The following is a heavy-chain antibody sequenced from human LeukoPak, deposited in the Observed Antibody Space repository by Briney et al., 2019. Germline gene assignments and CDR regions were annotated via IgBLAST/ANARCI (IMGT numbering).Heavy chain of an antibody. CDR1: GFTFSSYA. J-gene: IGHJ6*04. D-gene: IGHD6-19*01. CDR2: ISYDGSNK. CDR3: ARGAGAVAGTKTYYYYYYDMDV. V-gene: IGHV3-30*04. Sequence: QPGGSLRLSCAASGFTFSSYAMHWVRQAPGKGLEWVAVISYDGSNKYYADSVKGRFTISRDNSKNTLYLQMNSLRAEDTAVYYCARGAGAVAGTKTYYYYYYDMDVWGKGTTVTVSS.